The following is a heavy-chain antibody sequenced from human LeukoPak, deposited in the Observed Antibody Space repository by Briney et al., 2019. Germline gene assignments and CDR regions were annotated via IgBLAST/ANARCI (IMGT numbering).Heavy chain of an antibody. J-gene: IGHJ3*02. D-gene: IGHD3-9*01. CDR3: ARADFDWSPDAFDI. V-gene: IGHV4-34*01. Sequence: SETLSLTCAVYGGSFSGYYWSWIRQPPGKGLEWIGEINHSGSTNYNPSLKSRVTISVDTSKNQFSLKLSSVTAADTAVYYCARADFDWSPDAFDIWGRGTMVTVSS. CDR2: INHSGST. CDR1: GGSFSGYY.